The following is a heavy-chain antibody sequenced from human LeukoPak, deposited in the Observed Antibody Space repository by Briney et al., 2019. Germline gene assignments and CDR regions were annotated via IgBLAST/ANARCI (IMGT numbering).Heavy chain of an antibody. V-gene: IGHV4-39*07. CDR2: IYYSGST. CDR3: ARPNGSGSYSN. J-gene: IGHJ4*02. Sequence: PSETLSLTCTVSGGSISSSSYYWGWIRQPPGKGLEWIGSIYYSGSTYYNPSLKSRVTISVDTSKNQFSLKLSSVTAADTAVYYCARPNGSGSYSNWGQGTLVTVSS. CDR1: GGSISSSSYY. D-gene: IGHD3-10*01.